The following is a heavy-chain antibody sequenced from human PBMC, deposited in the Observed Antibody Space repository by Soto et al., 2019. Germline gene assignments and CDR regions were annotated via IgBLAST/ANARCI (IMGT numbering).Heavy chain of an antibody. Sequence: GGSLRLSCAASGFTVSSNYMSWVRQAPGKGLEWVSVIYSGGSTYYADSVKGRFTISRDNSKNTLYLQMNSLRAEDTAVYYCARERRIQYYYDSSGYDYWGQGTLVTVSS. CDR1: GFTVSSNY. CDR3: ARERRIQYYYDSSGYDY. CDR2: IYSGGST. D-gene: IGHD3-22*01. V-gene: IGHV3-53*01. J-gene: IGHJ4*02.